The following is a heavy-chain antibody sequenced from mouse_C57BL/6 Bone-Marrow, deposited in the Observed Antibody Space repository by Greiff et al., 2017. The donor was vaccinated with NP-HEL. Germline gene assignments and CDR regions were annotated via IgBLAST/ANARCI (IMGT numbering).Heavy chain of an antibody. D-gene: IGHD1-1*01. J-gene: IGHJ2*01. CDR2: IYPGSGNT. CDR3: ARFYYGSSYGFDY. Sequence: VQLVESGAELVRPGASVKLSCKASGYTFTDYYINWVKQRPGQGLEWIARIYPGSGNTYYNEKFKGKATLTAEKSSSTAYMQLSSLTSEDSAVYFCARFYYGSSYGFDYWGQGTTLTVSS. V-gene: IGHV1-76*01. CDR1: GYTFTDYY.